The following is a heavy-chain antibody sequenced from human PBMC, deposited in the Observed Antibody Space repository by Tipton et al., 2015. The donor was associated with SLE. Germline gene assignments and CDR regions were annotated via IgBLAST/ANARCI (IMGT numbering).Heavy chain of an antibody. J-gene: IGHJ4*02. Sequence: LRLSCTVSGGSISSSSYYWGWIRQPPGKGLEWIGSIYYSGSTYYNPSLKSRVTISVATTKNLFSLKLSSVTAADTAVYYCASITRDGADDYWGQGTLVTVSS. CDR3: ASITRDGADDY. V-gene: IGHV4-39*01. D-gene: IGHD1-14*01. CDR1: GGSISSSSYY. CDR2: IYYSGST.